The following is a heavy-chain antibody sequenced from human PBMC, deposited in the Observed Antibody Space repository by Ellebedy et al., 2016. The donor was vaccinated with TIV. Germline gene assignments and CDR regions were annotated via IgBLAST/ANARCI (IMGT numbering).Heavy chain of an antibody. CDR1: GGSISDYY. CDR2: IFYSGST. CDR3: ARRYSYGTKYFDL. V-gene: IGHV4-59*08. D-gene: IGHD5-18*01. J-gene: IGHJ2*01. Sequence: MPGGSLRLSCTVSGGSISDYYWNWIRQPPGKGLEWIGYIFYSGSTNYNPSLKSRVTISVDTSKSQFSLKVISVTAAATAVYYCARRYSYGTKYFDLWGRGTLVTVSS.